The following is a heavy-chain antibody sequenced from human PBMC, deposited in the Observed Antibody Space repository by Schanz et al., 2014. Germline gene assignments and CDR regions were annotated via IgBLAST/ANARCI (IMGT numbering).Heavy chain of an antibody. V-gene: IGHV4-30-2*05. CDR2: IYHRGTA. J-gene: IGHJ6*02. CDR1: GGSISSGTYS. D-gene: IGHD3-10*01. CDR3: ARDRGWRGFYYYGMDV. Sequence: QLQLQESGSGLVKPSQTLSLTCAVSGGSISSGTYSWSWIRHHPGESLDWIGYIYHRGTAYYNPSLRSRVTISVDTAENQFSLKLSSVSAADTAVYYCARDRGWRGFYYYGMDVWGQGTTVTVAS.